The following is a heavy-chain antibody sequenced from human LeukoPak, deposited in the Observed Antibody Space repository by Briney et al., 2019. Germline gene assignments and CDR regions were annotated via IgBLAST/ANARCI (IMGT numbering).Heavy chain of an antibody. Sequence: GGSLRLSCAASGFTFDDYAMHWVRQAPGKGLEWVSGISWNSGSVGYADSVKGRFTISRDNAKNSLYLQMNSLRAEDTALYYCANDISPTYGYFVFWGQGTLVTVSS. D-gene: IGHD4-17*01. CDR3: ANDISPTYGYFVF. V-gene: IGHV3-9*01. J-gene: IGHJ4*02. CDR2: ISWNSGSV. CDR1: GFTFDDYA.